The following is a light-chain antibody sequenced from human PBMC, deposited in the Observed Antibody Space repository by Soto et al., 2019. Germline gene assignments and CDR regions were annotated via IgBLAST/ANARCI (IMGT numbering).Light chain of an antibody. CDR1: ESISSW. J-gene: IGKJ1*01. V-gene: IGKV1-5*01. Sequence: IQMTQSPSTLSSSVGDRVTITCQASESISSWLAWYQHKLGRAPRLLIYDASSLESGVPSRFSGSGYGTEFTLTISCLQPDDVATYYCQDYNSYSDAFGEGTKV. CDR3: QDYNSYSDA. CDR2: DAS.